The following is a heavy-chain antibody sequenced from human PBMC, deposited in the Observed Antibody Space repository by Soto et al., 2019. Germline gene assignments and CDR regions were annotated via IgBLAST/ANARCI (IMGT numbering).Heavy chain of an antibody. V-gene: IGHV3-30*03. J-gene: IGHJ5*01. Sequence: QVQLVESGGGVVQPGRSLRLTCAASGFTFSSNGMHWVRQAPGKGLAWVALVAYDGSKTYYGDSVRGRFTISRDNSENKLYLQMNSLRAEDTAVYYCARWVGGSMYDNSGKYDSWGQGTLVTVSS. CDR3: ARWVGGSMYDNSGKYDS. CDR1: GFTFSSNG. D-gene: IGHD3-22*01. CDR2: VAYDGSKT.